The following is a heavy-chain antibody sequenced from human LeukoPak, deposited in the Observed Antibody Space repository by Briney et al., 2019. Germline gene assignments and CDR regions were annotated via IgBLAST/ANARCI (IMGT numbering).Heavy chain of an antibody. CDR3: ARGGESSGWYYPKV. V-gene: IGHV1-2*02. Sequence: GESLKISCKGSGYRFTSHWIGWVRQAPGQGLEWMGWINPNSGGTNYAQKFQGRVTMTRDTSISTAYMELSRLRSDDTAVYYCARGGESSGWYYPKVWGQGTMVTVSS. J-gene: IGHJ3*01. CDR1: GYRFTSHW. D-gene: IGHD6-19*01. CDR2: INPNSGGT.